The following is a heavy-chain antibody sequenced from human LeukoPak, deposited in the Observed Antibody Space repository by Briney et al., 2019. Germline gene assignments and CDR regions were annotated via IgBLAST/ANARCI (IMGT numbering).Heavy chain of an antibody. Sequence: PSETLSLTCTVSGGSISSSSYYWGWIRRPPGKGLEWIGSIYYSGSTYYNPSLKSRVTISVDTSKNQLSLKLSSVTAADTAVYYCARDPPYYYDSSGYYHDAFDIWGQGTMVTVSS. D-gene: IGHD3-22*01. CDR1: GGSISSSSYY. J-gene: IGHJ3*02. CDR3: ARDPPYYYDSSGYYHDAFDI. CDR2: IYYSGST. V-gene: IGHV4-39*07.